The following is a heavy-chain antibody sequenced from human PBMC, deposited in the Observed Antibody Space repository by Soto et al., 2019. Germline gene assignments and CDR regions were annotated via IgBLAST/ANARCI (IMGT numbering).Heavy chain of an antibody. Sequence: PSQTLSLTCAISGDSVSSNSAAWNWIRQSPSRGLEWLGRTYYRSKWYNDYAVSVKSRITINPDTSKNQFSLQLNSVTPEDTAVYYCARDGAMIQQLYYYYGMYVWGQGTTVTVSS. V-gene: IGHV6-1*01. CDR2: TYYRSKWYN. CDR1: GDSVSSNSAA. CDR3: ARDGAMIQQLYYYYGMYV. J-gene: IGHJ6*02. D-gene: IGHD5-18*01.